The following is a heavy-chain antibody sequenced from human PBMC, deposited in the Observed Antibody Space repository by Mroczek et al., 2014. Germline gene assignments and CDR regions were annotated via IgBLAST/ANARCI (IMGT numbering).Heavy chain of an antibody. CDR2: ISGSGGST. Sequence: VQLVQSGGGLVQPGGSLRLSCAASGFTFSSYAMSWVRQAPGKGLEWVSAISGSGGSTYYADSVKGRFTISRDNSKNTLYLQMNSLRAEDTAVYYCAKPQGELFLEWLLFAFDYWGQGTLVTVSS. CDR1: GFTFSSYA. J-gene: IGHJ4*02. CDR3: AKPQGELFLEWLLFAFDY. D-gene: IGHD3-3*01. V-gene: IGHV3-23*04.